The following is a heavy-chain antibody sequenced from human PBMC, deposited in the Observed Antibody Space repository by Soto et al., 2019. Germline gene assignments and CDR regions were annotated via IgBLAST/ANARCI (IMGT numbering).Heavy chain of an antibody. Sequence: LKISCKGSGDSFNTYWIGWVRQMPGKGLEWMGLIYPGDSHTRYNPSFQGQVTISADKSISTAYLQWRSLKAPDTAMYYCVRRDSGSYYFAFDMWGQGTLVTVSS. J-gene: IGHJ3*02. CDR3: VRRDSGSYYFAFDM. V-gene: IGHV5-51*01. CDR2: IYPGDSHT. D-gene: IGHD1-26*01. CDR1: GDSFNTYW.